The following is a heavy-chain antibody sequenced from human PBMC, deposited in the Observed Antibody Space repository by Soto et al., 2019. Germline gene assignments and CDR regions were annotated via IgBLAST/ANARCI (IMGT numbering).Heavy chain of an antibody. CDR1: GGTFSTHA. J-gene: IGHJ4*02. V-gene: IGHV1-69*06. CDR3: ARSYSFGGVISPTFGY. CDR2: IDPIFGTT. D-gene: IGHD3-16*02. Sequence: GASVKVSCKASGGTFSTHAITWVRQAPGQGLEWMGGIDPIFGTTNYAQKFQGRLTITADKSTTTAYMELSSLRSDDTAVYYCARSYSFGGVISPTFGYWGQGTLVTVSS.